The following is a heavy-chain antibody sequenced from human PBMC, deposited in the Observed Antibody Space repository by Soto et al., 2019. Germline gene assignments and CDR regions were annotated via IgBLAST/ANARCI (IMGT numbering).Heavy chain of an antibody. CDR1: GGTFSSYA. D-gene: IGHD5-12*01. V-gene: IGHV1-69*06. J-gene: IGHJ6*02. Sequence: QVQLVQSGAEVKKPGSSVKVSCKASGGTFSSYAISWVRQAPGQGLEWMGGIIPIFGTANYAQKFQGRVTITAAKSTSTAYMELSSLRSEDTAVYYCARDSGNSGHYYYYYGMDVWGQGTTVTVSS. CDR3: ARDSGNSGHYYYYYGMDV. CDR2: IIPIFGTA.